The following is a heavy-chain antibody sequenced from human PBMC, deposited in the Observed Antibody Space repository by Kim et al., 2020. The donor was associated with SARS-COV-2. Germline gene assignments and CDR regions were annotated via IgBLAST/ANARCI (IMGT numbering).Heavy chain of an antibody. CDR1: GFTFSSYA. D-gene: IGHD2-15*01. J-gene: IGHJ4*02. CDR2: ISTIGNDT. Sequence: GGSLRLSCAASGFTFSSYAMSWVRQAPGKGLGWVSAISTIGNDTYYADSVKGRFTISRDNSKNTLYLQMNSLRAEDTAVYYCAREEALCSGGSCYSDVAYWGQGTLVTVSS. V-gene: IGHV3-23*01. CDR3: AREEALCSGGSCYSDVAY.